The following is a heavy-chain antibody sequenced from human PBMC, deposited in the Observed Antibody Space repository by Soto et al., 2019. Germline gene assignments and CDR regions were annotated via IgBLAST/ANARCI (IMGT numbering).Heavy chain of an antibody. CDR2: IYYSGST. Sequence: PSETLSLTCTVSGGSISSGDYYWSWIRQPPGKGLEWIGYIYYSGSTNYNPSLKSRVTISVDTSKNQFSLKLSSVTAADTAVYYCASGDLALAGTGNLDYWGQGTLVTVSS. CDR1: GGSISSGDYY. CDR3: ASGDLALAGTGNLDY. V-gene: IGHV4-61*08. D-gene: IGHD6-19*01. J-gene: IGHJ4*02.